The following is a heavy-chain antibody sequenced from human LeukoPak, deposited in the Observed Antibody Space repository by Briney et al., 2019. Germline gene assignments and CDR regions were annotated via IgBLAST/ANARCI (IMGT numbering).Heavy chain of an antibody. Sequence: PSETLSLTCAVYGGSFSGYYWSWIRQPPGKGLEWIGEINHSGSTNYNPSLKSRVTISVDTSKNQFSLKLSSVTAADTAVYYCARSMVRGVIRRRGNWFDPWGQGTLVTVSS. CDR3: ARSMVRGVIRRRGNWFDP. D-gene: IGHD3-10*01. CDR1: GGSFSGYY. J-gene: IGHJ5*02. CDR2: INHSGST. V-gene: IGHV4-34*01.